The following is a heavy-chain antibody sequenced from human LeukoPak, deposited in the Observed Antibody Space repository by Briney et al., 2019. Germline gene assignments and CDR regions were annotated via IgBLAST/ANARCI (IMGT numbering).Heavy chain of an antibody. CDR1: GGCISSYY. CDR2: IYYSGST. V-gene: IGHV4-59*01. J-gene: IGHJ6*04. CDR3: ARETYGMDV. Sequence: PSETLSLTCTVSGGCISSYYWSWIRQPPGKGLEWIGYIYYSGSTNYNPSLKSRVTISVDTSKNQFSLKLSSVTAADTAVYYCARETYGMDVWGKGTTVTVSS.